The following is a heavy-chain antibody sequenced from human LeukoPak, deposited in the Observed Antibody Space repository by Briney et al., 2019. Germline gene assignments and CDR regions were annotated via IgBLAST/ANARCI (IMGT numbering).Heavy chain of an antibody. CDR2: ISGSDGTT. Sequence: PGGSLRLSCAASGFTFSSYAMSWVRQAPGKGLEWVSGISGSDGTTYYADSVKGRFTISRDNSKNTLYLQMNSLRAEDTAVYYCAKDRMVRGLRYFDYWGQGTLVTVSS. CDR3: AKDRMVRGLRYFDY. D-gene: IGHD3-10*01. J-gene: IGHJ4*02. V-gene: IGHV3-23*01. CDR1: GFTFSSYA.